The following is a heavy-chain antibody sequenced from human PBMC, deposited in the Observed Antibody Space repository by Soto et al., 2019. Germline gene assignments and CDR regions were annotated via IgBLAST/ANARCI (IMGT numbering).Heavy chain of an antibody. Sequence: ASVKVSCRASVYAFTIYTRNWVRQAPGQRLEWMGWINPDNGNTKSSQKFQDRVIITRDTSASTAYMDLSSLRSEDTAVYYCARGIATGQLDPWGQGTLVTVSS. J-gene: IGHJ5*02. CDR1: VYAFTIYT. D-gene: IGHD2-15*01. CDR2: INPDNGNT. V-gene: IGHV1-3*01. CDR3: ARGIATGQLDP.